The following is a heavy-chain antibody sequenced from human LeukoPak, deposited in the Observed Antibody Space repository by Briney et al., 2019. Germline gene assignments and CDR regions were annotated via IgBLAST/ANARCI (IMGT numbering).Heavy chain of an antibody. J-gene: IGHJ4*02. Sequence: ASVKVSCKASGYTFTNYHINWVRQATGQGLEWMGWMSPNNGDSGYAQKFQGRVPITRDTSISTSYMELRSLRSDDTAVYFCARTTSFTASGYDYWGQGTLVTVSS. CDR1: GYTFTNYH. D-gene: IGHD6-25*01. V-gene: IGHV1-8*03. CDR2: MSPNNGDS. CDR3: ARTTSFTASGYDY.